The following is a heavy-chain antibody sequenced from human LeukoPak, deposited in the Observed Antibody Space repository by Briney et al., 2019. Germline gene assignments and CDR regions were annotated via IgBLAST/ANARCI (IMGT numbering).Heavy chain of an antibody. CDR1: GFTFRSYS. D-gene: IGHD4-17*01. V-gene: IGHV3-21*01. Sequence: PGGSLRLSCAASGFTFRSYSMDWVRQAPGKGLEWVSSISSTSIYIYYADSVKGRFTISRDNAKNSLYLQMNSLGAEDTAVYYCARHYGDYPLDDWGQGTLVTVSS. J-gene: IGHJ4*02. CDR2: ISSTSIYI. CDR3: ARHYGDYPLDD.